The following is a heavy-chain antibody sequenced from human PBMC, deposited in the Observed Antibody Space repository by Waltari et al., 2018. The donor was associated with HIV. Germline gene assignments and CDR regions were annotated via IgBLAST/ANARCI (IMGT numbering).Heavy chain of an antibody. CDR1: GGTFNSYA. J-gene: IGHJ4*02. CDR3: ASGLFDGAMLGGEGDYSDSPPIYFDQ. CDR2: VIPMFGTV. D-gene: IGHD3-10*02. V-gene: IGHV1-69*01. Sequence: QVRLVQSGAEVKKPGSSVKVSCEASGGTFNSYAFSWVRQAPGQGLEWIGGVIPMFGTVDYAPKFLGRVTIFAGESTGTTNMELSSLKVDDTAVYFCASGLFDGAMLGGEGDYSDSPPIYFDQWGQGSLVIVSS.